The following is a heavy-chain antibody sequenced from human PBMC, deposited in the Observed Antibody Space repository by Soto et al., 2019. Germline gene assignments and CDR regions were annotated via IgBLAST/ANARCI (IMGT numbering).Heavy chain of an antibody. J-gene: IGHJ6*02. V-gene: IGHV5-10-1*01. Sequence: GESLKISCKGSGYSFTSYWISWVRQMPGKGLEWVGRIDPSDSYTNYSPSFQGHVTISADKSISTAYLQWSSLKASDTAMYYCARYQGYCSSTSCYHYYYGMDVWGQGTTVTVS. D-gene: IGHD2-2*01. CDR2: IDPSDSYT. CDR3: ARYQGYCSSTSCYHYYYGMDV. CDR1: GYSFTSYW.